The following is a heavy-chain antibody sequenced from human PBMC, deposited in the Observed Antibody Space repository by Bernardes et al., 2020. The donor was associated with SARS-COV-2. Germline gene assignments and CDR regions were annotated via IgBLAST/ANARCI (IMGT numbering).Heavy chain of an antibody. D-gene: IGHD3-3*01. CDR3: ARDRDFWSGYYCLAY. CDR2: IWYDGSNK. Sequence: GGSLRLSCAASGFTFSSYGMHWVRQAPGKGLEWVAVIWYDGSNKYYADSVKGRFTISRDNSKNTLYLQMNSLRAEDTAVYYCARDRDFWSGYYCLAYWGQGTLVTVSS. J-gene: IGHJ4*02. V-gene: IGHV3-33*01. CDR1: GFTFSSYG.